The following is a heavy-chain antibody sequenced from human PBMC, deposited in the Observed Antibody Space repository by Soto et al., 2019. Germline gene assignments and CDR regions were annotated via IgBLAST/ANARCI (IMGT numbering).Heavy chain of an antibody. CDR3: ASDIAQDIVFVPAGLAGGNRHY. CDR1: GYTFTSYD. Sequence: QVQLVQSGAEVKKPGASVKVSCKASGYTFTSYDINWVRQATGQGLEWMGWMNPNSGNTGVAQKFQGRVTITRNTSRRAAYMVLTSLRSESTAVCYCASDIAQDIVFVPAGLAGGNRHYWGQGSLVTVSS. CDR2: MNPNSGNT. J-gene: IGHJ4*02. D-gene: IGHD2-2*01. V-gene: IGHV1-8*01.